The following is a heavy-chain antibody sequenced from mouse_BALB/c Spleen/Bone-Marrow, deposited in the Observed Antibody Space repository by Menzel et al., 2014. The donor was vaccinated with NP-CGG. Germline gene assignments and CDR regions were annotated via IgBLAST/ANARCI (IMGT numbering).Heavy chain of an antibody. CDR3: ANYYYVSSIFAY. J-gene: IGHJ3*01. V-gene: IGHV14-3*02. Sequence: EVKLVESGAELVKPGVSVKLSCTASGFNIKDTYMHWVKQGPEQGLEWIGRIDPANGNTKYDPKCQGKATITEDTSSNTAYLQLSSLKSEDTAVYYCANYYYVSSIFAYWGQGTLVTVSA. D-gene: IGHD1-1*01. CDR2: IDPANGNT. CDR1: GFNIKDTY.